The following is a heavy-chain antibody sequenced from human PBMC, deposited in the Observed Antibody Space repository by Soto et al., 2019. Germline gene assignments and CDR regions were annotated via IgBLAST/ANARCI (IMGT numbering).Heavy chain of an antibody. Sequence: PGGSLRLSCAASGFTFSNFAMHWVRQAPGKGLEWVALIWYDGSNKYYADSVKGRFTISRDNSKNTLYLEMNSLRADDTAVYYCAREKYTTGYYYFDPWGQGTLVTVSS. CDR2: IWYDGSNK. CDR3: AREKYTTGYYYFDP. V-gene: IGHV3-33*01. D-gene: IGHD3-9*01. CDR1: GFTFSNFA. J-gene: IGHJ4*02.